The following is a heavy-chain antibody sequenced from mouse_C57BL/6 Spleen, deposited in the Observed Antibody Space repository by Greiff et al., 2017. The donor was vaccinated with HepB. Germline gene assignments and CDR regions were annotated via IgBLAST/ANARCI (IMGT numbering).Heavy chain of an antibody. CDR3: ARGLPRGFAY. CDR1: GYTLTSYW. Sequence: QVQLQQPGAELVRSGSSVKLSCKASGYTLTSYWMHWVKQRPIQGLEWIGNIDPSDSETHYNQKFKDKATLTVDKSSSTAYMQLSSLTSEDSAVYYCARGLPRGFAYWGQGTLVTVSA. CDR2: IDPSDSET. J-gene: IGHJ3*01. V-gene: IGHV1-52*01. D-gene: IGHD2-4*01.